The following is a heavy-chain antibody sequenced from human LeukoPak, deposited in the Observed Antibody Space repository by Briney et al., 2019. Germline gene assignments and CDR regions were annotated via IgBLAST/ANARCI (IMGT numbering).Heavy chain of an antibody. CDR2: ISYDGSNK. CDR1: GFTFSSYG. J-gene: IGHJ4*02. CDR3: AKSSSGYLFDY. D-gene: IGHD3-22*01. Sequence: GRSLRLSCAASGFTFSSYGMHWARQAPGKGLEWVAVISYDGSNKYYADSVKGRFTISRDNSKNTLYLQMNSLRAEDTAVYYCAKSSSGYLFDYWDQGTLVTVSS. V-gene: IGHV3-30*18.